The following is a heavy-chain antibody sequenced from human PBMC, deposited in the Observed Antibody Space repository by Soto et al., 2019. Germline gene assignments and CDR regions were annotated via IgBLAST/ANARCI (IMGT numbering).Heavy chain of an antibody. V-gene: IGHV4-59*01. CDR3: ARDLWGYCGTDCYPLDV. CDR2: MYNTGST. J-gene: IGHJ6*02. CDR1: GGSISGYY. Sequence: SETLSLTCTVSGGSISGYYWSWIRQPPGKGLEWIGYMYNTGSTVYNPSFKSRVTISVDASKNQFSLKLNSVTAADTAVYYCARDLWGYCGTDCYPLDVWGQGTKVTVSS. D-gene: IGHD2-21*02.